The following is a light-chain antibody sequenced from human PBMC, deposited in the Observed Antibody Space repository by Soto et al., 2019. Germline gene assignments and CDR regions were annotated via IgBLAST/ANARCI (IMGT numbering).Light chain of an antibody. CDR2: EVI. J-gene: IGLJ1*01. Sequence: SVLTQVASVSGSPGQSITISCTGTSSDVGTFNLVSWYQQHPGKAPRLMIYEVIKRPSGVSNRFSGSKSGNTASLTISGLQAEDEADYYCCSDAGSSVYVFGTGTKSPS. V-gene: IGLV2-23*02. CDR3: CSDAGSSVYV. CDR1: SSDVGTFNL.